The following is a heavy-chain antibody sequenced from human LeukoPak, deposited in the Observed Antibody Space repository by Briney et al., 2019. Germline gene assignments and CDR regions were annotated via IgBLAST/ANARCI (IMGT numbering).Heavy chain of an antibody. D-gene: IGHD4-11*01. CDR2: MNPNTGNA. J-gene: IGHJ4*02. CDR3: ARVGYSNSYDY. V-gene: IGHV1-8*03. Sequence: ASVKVSCKASGYTFTSYYMHWVRQATGQGLEWMGWMNPNTGNAGYAQKFQDRVTITWDASISTAYMDLSSLRSEDTAVYYCARVGYSNSYDYWGQGTLVTVSS. CDR1: GYTFTSYY.